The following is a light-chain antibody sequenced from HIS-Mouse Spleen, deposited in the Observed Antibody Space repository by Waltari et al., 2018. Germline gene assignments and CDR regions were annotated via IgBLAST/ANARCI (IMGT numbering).Light chain of an antibody. J-gene: IGKJ5*01. V-gene: IGKV1-13*02. CDR3: QQFNSYPIT. CDR2: DAS. CDR1: QGISSA. Sequence: AIQLTQSPSSLSASVGDRVTIACRASQGISSALAWYQQKPGKAPKLLIYDASSLESGVPSRFSGSGSGTDFTLTISSLQPEDFATYYCQQFNSYPITFGQGTRLEIK.